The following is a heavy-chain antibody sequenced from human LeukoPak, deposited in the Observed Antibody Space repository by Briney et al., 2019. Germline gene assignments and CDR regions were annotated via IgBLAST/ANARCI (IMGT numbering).Heavy chain of an antibody. J-gene: IGHJ6*03. Sequence: PGGSLRLSCAASGFTFDDYGMSWVRQAPGKGLEWVSGINWNGGSTGYADSVKGRFTISRDNAKNSLYLQMNSLRAEDTALYHCARVQVYAGDYYYMDVWGKGTTVTISS. CDR3: ARVQVYAGDYYYMDV. CDR2: INWNGGST. V-gene: IGHV3-20*01. D-gene: IGHD5/OR15-5a*01. CDR1: GFTFDDYG.